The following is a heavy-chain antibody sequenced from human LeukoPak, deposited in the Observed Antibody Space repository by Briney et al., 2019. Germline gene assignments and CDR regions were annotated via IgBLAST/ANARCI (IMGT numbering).Heavy chain of an antibody. V-gene: IGHV1-2*02. D-gene: IGHD3-16*01. Sequence: GASVKVSSKASGYTFTGYYMHWVRQAPGQGLEWTGWINPNSGGTNYAQKFQGRVTMTRDTSISTAYMELSRLRSDDTAVYYCARDGGPDPYYYYYMDVWGKGTTVTVSS. CDR2: INPNSGGT. CDR3: ARDGGPDPYYYYYMDV. J-gene: IGHJ6*03. CDR1: GYTFTGYY.